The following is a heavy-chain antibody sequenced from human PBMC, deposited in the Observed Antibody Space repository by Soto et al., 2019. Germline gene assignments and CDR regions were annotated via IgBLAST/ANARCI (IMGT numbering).Heavy chain of an antibody. Sequence: SETLSLTCAVYGGSFSGYYWSWIRQPPGKGLEWIGEINHSGSTNYNPSLKSRVTISVDTSKNQFSLKLSSVTAADTAVYYCARFPYYGSGSYYTEYWGQGTLVTVSS. D-gene: IGHD3-10*01. CDR3: ARFPYYGSGSYYTEY. J-gene: IGHJ4*02. CDR1: GGSFSGYY. CDR2: INHSGST. V-gene: IGHV4-34*01.